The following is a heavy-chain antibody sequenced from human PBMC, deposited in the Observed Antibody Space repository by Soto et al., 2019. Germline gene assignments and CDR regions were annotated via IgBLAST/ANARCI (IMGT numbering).Heavy chain of an antibody. D-gene: IGHD7-27*01. CDR1: GFSLSSYS. CDR3: ARDRDWGFDY. V-gene: IGHV3-48*02. Sequence: GGSLRLSCAASGFSLSSYSVNWVRQAPGKGLEWVSYISSSSSAMYFADSAKGRFTISRDNAKNSLYLQMNSLRDEDTAVYYCARDRDWGFDYWGQGTQVTVSS. CDR2: ISSSSSAM. J-gene: IGHJ4*02.